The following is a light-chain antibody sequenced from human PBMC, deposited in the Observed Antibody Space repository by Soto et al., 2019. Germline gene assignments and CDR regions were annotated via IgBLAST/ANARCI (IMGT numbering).Light chain of an antibody. CDR1: QDISNY. J-gene: IGKJ4*01. CDR3: QQFGSLPLT. CDR2: DAS. Sequence: DIQMPQSPSSLSASVGDRVTITCQASQDISNYLNWYQQKPGKAPKFLIYDASNLETGVPSRFSGSGSGTDFTFTISSLQPEDIATYYCQQFGSLPLTFGGGTKVEIK. V-gene: IGKV1-33*01.